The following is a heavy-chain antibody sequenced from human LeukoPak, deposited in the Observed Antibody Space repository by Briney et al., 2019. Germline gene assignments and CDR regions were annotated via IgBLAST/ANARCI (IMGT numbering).Heavy chain of an antibody. V-gene: IGHV3-23*01. Sequence: PGGSLRLSCAVSGFTFSSYAMSWVRQAPGKGLEWVSTITGSGSYTYYADFVKGRFTISRDNSKETLYLQMDSLRADDMALYYCAKWGFTYGPGYFDSWGQGTLVTVSS. CDR1: GFTFSSYA. D-gene: IGHD3-10*01. CDR3: AKWGFTYGPGYFDS. J-gene: IGHJ4*02. CDR2: ITGSGSYT.